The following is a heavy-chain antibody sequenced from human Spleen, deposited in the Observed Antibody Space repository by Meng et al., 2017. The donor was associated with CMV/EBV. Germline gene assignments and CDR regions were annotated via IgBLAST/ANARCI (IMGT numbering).Heavy chain of an antibody. CDR1: GGSISSNDYY. J-gene: IGHJ4*02. D-gene: IGHD3-22*01. CDR3: ASRGALYDSSGYYYD. CDR2: IYYTGSI. V-gene: IGHV4-61*05. Sequence: SETLSLTCTVSGGSISSNDYYWGWIRQPPGKGLEWIGYIYYTGSINYNPSLKSRVTISVDTSKNQLSLKLSSVTAADTAVYYCASRGALYDSSGYYYDWGQGTLVTVSS.